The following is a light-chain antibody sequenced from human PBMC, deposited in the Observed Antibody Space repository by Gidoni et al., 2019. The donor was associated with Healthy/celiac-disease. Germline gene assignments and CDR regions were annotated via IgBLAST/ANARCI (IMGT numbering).Light chain of an antibody. CDR1: QGISNY. J-gene: IGKJ4*01. CDR3: QKYNSAPPLT. CDR2: AAS. Sequence: DIKQTQSPSSPSASVGDRVTITCRASQGISNYLAWYQQKPGKVPKLLIYAASTLQSGVPSRFSGSGSGTDFTITISSLQPEDVATYYCQKYNSAPPLTFGGGTKVEIK. V-gene: IGKV1-27*01.